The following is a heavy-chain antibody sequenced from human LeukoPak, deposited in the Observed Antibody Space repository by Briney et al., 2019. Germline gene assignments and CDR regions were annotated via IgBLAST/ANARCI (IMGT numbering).Heavy chain of an antibody. CDR1: GFTLSSYG. CDR2: ILGSGGTT. V-gene: IGHV3-23*01. J-gene: IGHJ4*02. Sequence: GGSLRLSCAASGFTLSSYGMSWVRQAPGKGLEWVSAILGSGGTTYYADSVKGRFSISRDTSKNTLYLQINSLRAEDTAVYYCAKRGRYYFDQWGQGTLVTVSS. CDR3: AKRGRYYFDQ.